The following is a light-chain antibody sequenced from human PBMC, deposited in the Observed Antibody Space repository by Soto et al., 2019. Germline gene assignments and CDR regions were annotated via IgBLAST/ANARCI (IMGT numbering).Light chain of an antibody. J-gene: IGKJ5*01. Sequence: DIQMTQSPSTLSASVGHRVTITCRASQSIVRWLAWYQQKPGKAPKLLIYDASSLESGVPPRFSGSGSGTEFTLTISSLQPDDFATYYCQQYNSYSVTFGQGTRLEIK. CDR1: QSIVRW. CDR2: DAS. V-gene: IGKV1-5*01. CDR3: QQYNSYSVT.